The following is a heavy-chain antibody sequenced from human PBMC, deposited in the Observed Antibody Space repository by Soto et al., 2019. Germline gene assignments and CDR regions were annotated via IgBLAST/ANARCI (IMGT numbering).Heavy chain of an antibody. CDR2: IYYSGST. CDR1: GGSISSYY. D-gene: IGHD5-18*01. J-gene: IGHJ4*02. CDR3: AAAVVDTAMPSAY. V-gene: IGHV4-59*01. Sequence: PSETLSLACTVSGGSISSYYWSWIRQPPGKGLEWIGYIYYSGSTNYNPSLKSRVTISVDTSKNQFSLKLSSVTAADMVVYYCAAAVVDTAMPSAYWGQGTLVTVSS.